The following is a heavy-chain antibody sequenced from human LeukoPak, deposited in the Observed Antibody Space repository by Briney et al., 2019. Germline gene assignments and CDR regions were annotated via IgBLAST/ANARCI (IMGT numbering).Heavy chain of an antibody. J-gene: IGHJ4*02. D-gene: IGHD6-19*01. CDR1: GYIFTTYW. Sequence: GESLKISCKGSGYIFTTYWIGWVRQMPGKGLELLGVIYPGESDTRYSPSFQGQVTISADRSISTAYLQWSSLKASDTAMYYCARLTDPNSSGWYLWGQGTLVTVSS. CDR3: ARLTDPNSSGWYL. CDR2: IYPGESDT. V-gene: IGHV5-51*01.